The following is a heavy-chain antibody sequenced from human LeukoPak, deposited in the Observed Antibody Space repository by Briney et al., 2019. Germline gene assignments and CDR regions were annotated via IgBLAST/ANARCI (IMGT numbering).Heavy chain of an antibody. CDR1: GGTFSSYA. D-gene: IGHD2-15*01. V-gene: IGHV1-69*04. Sequence: GASVKVSCKASGGTFSSYAISWVRQAPGQGLEWMGRIIPILGIANYAQKFQGRVTITADKSTSTAYMELSSLRSEDTAVYYCARDCSGGSCYASLYWYFDLWGRGTLVTVSS. CDR2: IIPILGIA. J-gene: IGHJ2*01. CDR3: ARDCSGGSCYASLYWYFDL.